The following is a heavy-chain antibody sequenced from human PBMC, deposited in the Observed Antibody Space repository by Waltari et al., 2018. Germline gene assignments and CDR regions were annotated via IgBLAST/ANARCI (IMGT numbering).Heavy chain of an antibody. CDR2: FDPEDGET. D-gene: IGHD1-26*01. CDR3: ATGLYSGSYEAAFDI. J-gene: IGHJ3*02. V-gene: IGHV1-24*01. CDR1: GYTLTELS. Sequence: QVQLVQSGAEVNKPGASVKVSCKVSGYTLTELSRHWVRQAPGKGLEWMGGFDPEDGETIYAQKFQGRVTMTEDTSTDAAYMELSSLRSEDTAVYYCATGLYSGSYEAAFDIWGQGTMVTVSS.